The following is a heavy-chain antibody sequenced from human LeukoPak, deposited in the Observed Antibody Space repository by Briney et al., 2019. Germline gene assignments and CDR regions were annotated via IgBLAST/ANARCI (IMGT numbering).Heavy chain of an antibody. V-gene: IGHV3-48*03. J-gene: IGHJ3*02. CDR1: GFTFSSYE. D-gene: IGHD5-24*01. CDR2: ISSSGSTI. Sequence: GGSLRLSCAASGFTFSSYEMHWVRQAPGKGLEWVSYISSSGSTIYYADSVKGRFTISRDNAKNSLYLQMNNLRAEDTAVYYCARDQFIHAFDIWGQGTMVTVSS. CDR3: ARDQFIHAFDI.